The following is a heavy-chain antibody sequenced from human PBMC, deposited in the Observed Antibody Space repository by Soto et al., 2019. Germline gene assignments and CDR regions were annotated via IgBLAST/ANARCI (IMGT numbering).Heavy chain of an antibody. D-gene: IGHD3-16*01. Sequence: LRLSCAASGFTFRNYAMHWVRQAPGKGLEWVATISYDGDNKYYTDSVKGPFTISRDNSKNTLYLQMNSLRPEDTAVYYCARPWGQLSTYYYGMDTWGQGTTVTVSS. CDR1: GFTFRNYA. CDR3: ARPWGQLSTYYYGMDT. V-gene: IGHV3-30-3*01. CDR2: ISYDGDNK. J-gene: IGHJ6*02.